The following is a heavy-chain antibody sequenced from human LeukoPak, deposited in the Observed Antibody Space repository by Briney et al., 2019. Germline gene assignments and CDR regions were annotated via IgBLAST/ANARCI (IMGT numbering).Heavy chain of an antibody. J-gene: IGHJ5*02. CDR1: GGSISSYY. V-gene: IGHV4-59*01. Sequence: SETLSLTCTVSGGSISSYYWSWIRQPPGKGLEWIGYIYYSGSTNYNPSLKSRVTISVDTSKNQFSLKPSSVTAADTAVYYCARGYDSSGYYGNWFDPWGQGTLVTVSS. CDR3: ARGYDSSGYYGNWFDP. D-gene: IGHD3-22*01. CDR2: IYYSGST.